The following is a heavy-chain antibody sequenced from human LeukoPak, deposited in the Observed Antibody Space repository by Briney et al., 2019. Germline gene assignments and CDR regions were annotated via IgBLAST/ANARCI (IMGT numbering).Heavy chain of an antibody. Sequence: TSQTLSLTCNVSGGSISSGGYYWSWIRQDPGKGLEWIGYIYYSGSTYYNPSLKSRVTISVDTSKNQFSLKLSSVTAADTAVYYCARVPIRWFGESRPDYYYYGMDVWGQGTTVTVSS. V-gene: IGHV4-31*03. CDR1: GGSISSGGYY. CDR2: IYYSGST. CDR3: ARVPIRWFGESRPDYYYYGMDV. J-gene: IGHJ6*02. D-gene: IGHD3-10*01.